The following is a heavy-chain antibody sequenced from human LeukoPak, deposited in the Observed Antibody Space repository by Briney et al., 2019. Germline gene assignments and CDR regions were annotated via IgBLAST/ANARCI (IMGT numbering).Heavy chain of an antibody. CDR3: ARDRGSGYYEY. CDR1: GGSISSYY. V-gene: IGHV4-59*01. Sequence: PSETLSLTCTVSGGSISSYYWSWIRQPPGKGLEWIGYIYYSGSTNYNPSLKSRVTISVDTSKNQFSLKLSSVTAADTAVYYCARDRGSGYYEYWGQGTLVTVSS. J-gene: IGHJ4*02. CDR2: IYYSGST. D-gene: IGHD3-3*01.